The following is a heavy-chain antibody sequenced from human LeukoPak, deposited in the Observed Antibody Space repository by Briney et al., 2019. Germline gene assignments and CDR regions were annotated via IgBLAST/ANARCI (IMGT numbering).Heavy chain of an antibody. J-gene: IGHJ3*02. CDR1: GFTFSSYS. CDR2: ISSSSSYI. CDR3: ARVAADPTDAFDI. V-gene: IGHV3-21*01. Sequence: GGSLRLSCAASGFTFSSYSMNWVRHAPGKGLEWVSSISSSSSYIYYADSVKGRFTISRDNAKNSLYLQMNSLRAEDTAVYYCARVAADPTDAFDIWGQGTMVTVSS. D-gene: IGHD2-15*01.